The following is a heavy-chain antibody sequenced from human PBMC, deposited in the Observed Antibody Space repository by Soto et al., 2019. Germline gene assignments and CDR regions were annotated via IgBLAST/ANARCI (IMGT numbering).Heavy chain of an antibody. D-gene: IGHD1-1*01. Sequence: QVHLVQSGAEVKKPGASVKVSCKASGCTFTSYGITWVRQAPGQGLEWMGWISAHNGNTDYAQKLQGRVIVTRDTSTSTAYMELRRLRSDDTAVYSCARGRYGDYWGQGALVTVSS. CDR1: GCTFTSYG. V-gene: IGHV1-18*01. CDR3: ARGRYGDY. J-gene: IGHJ4*02. CDR2: ISAHNGNT.